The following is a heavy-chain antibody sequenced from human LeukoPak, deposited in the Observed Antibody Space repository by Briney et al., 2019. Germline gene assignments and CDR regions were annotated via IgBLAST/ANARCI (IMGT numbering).Heavy chain of an antibody. J-gene: IGHJ4*02. D-gene: IGHD2-2*01. Sequence: TGGSLRLSCAASGFTFSSYGMHWVRQAPGKGLEWVAVISYDGSNKYYADFVKGRFTISRDNSKNTLYLQMNSLRAEDTAVYYCAREDCSSTSCMGGFDYWGQGTLVTVSS. CDR1: GFTFSSYG. CDR3: AREDCSSTSCMGGFDY. CDR2: ISYDGSNK. V-gene: IGHV3-30*03.